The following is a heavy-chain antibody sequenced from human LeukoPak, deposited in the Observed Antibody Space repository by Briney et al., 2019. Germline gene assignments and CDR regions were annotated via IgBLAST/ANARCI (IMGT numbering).Heavy chain of an antibody. CDR3: TRDPIPVGATAEGY. CDR2: IRSKAYGGTT. CDR1: GFTFGDYA. D-gene: IGHD1-26*01. J-gene: IGHJ4*02. Sequence: GGSLRLSCTASGFTFGDYAMSWVRQAPGKVLEWVGFIRSKAYGGTTEYAASVKGRFTISRDDSKSIAYLQMNSLKTEDTAVYYCTRDPIPVGATAEGYWGQGTLVTVSS. V-gene: IGHV3-49*04.